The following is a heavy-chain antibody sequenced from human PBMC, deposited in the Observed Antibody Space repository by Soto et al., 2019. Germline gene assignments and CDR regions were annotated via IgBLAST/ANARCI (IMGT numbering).Heavy chain of an antibody. J-gene: IGHJ6*02. D-gene: IGHD4-4*01. CDR3: ARSRDGYSFYFYYGMDG. Sequence: LRLSCAASGFIFTSYGMHWVRQAPGKGLEWMALILHDGSAEYYADSVKGRFTISRDNSKNTLYLQMNSLTAEDTAVYYCARSRDGYSFYFYYGMDGWGQGTTVTVSS. CDR2: ILHDGSAE. V-gene: IGHV3-30*03. CDR1: GFIFTSYG.